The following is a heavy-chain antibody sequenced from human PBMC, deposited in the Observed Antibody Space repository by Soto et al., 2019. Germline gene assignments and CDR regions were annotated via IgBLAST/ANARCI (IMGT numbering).Heavy chain of an antibody. V-gene: IGHV1-69*13. Sequence: SVKGSCNASGGTFSSYAISWVRQAPGQGLEWMGGIIPIFGTANYAQKFQGRVTITADESTSTAYMELSSLRSEDTAVYYCARDDCSGGSCYIYYYYGMDVWGQGTTVTVSS. CDR1: GGTFSSYA. D-gene: IGHD2-15*01. CDR2: IIPIFGTA. J-gene: IGHJ6*02. CDR3: ARDDCSGGSCYIYYYYGMDV.